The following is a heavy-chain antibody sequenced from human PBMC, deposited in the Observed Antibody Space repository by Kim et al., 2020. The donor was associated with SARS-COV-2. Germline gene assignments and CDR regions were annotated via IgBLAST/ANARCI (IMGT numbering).Heavy chain of an antibody. Sequence: GGSLRLSCETSGFTFSDYAMHWVRQSPAKGLEWVSGIRRDSGHIEYADYVKGRFTISRDNAKNSLYLQMDSLRLEDTALYYCAKDVGPGVGAIGYWRQGNLVTVSS. CDR3: AKDVGPGVGAIGY. D-gene: IGHD1-26*01. CDR1: GFTFSDYA. CDR2: IRRDSGHI. V-gene: IGHV3-9*01. J-gene: IGHJ4*02.